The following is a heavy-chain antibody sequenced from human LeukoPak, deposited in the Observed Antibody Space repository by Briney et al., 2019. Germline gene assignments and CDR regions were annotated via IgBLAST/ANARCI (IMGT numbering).Heavy chain of an antibody. Sequence: GGSLRLSCADSAFTVSNKYMSWVRQAPGKGLEWVSVIYSDGRTYYEDSVKGRFNISRDNSKSTLYLQMSSLRAEDAALYYCARGGAYDSHGVLDYWGQGALVTVSS. CDR2: IYSDGRT. CDR3: ARGGAYDSHGVLDY. CDR1: AFTVSNKY. V-gene: IGHV3-53*01. J-gene: IGHJ4*02. D-gene: IGHD5-12*01.